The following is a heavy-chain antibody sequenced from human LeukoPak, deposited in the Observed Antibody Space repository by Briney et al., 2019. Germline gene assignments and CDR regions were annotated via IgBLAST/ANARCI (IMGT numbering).Heavy chain of an antibody. CDR3: ARVGGGYYDFWSGYSMDV. CDR1: GFTFSSYG. J-gene: IGHJ6*02. CDR2: IWYDGSNK. V-gene: IGHV3-33*01. D-gene: IGHD3-3*01. Sequence: GRSLRLSCAASGFTFSSYGMHWVRQAPGKGLEWVAVIWYDGSNKYYADSVKGRFTISRDNSKNTLYLQMNSLRAEDTAVYYCARVGGGYYDFWSGYSMDVWGQGTTVTVSS.